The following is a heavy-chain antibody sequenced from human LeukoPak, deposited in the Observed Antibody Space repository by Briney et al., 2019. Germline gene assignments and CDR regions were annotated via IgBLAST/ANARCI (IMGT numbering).Heavy chain of an antibody. Sequence: EAGGSLRLSCTASGFTFGDYAMSWFRQAPGKGLEWVGFIRSKAYGGTTEYAASVKGRFTISRDDSKSIAYLQMNSLKTEDTAVYYCTRAAWFGENPDFDYWGQGTLVTVSS. CDR1: GFTFGDYA. J-gene: IGHJ4*02. CDR2: IRSKAYGGTT. CDR3: TRAAWFGENPDFDY. D-gene: IGHD3-10*01. V-gene: IGHV3-49*03.